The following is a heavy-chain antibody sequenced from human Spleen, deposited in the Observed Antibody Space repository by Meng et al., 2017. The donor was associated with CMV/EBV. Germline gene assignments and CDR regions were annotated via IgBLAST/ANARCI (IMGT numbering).Heavy chain of an antibody. Sequence: GSLRLSCTVSGGSISSSSYYWGWIRQPPGKGLEWIGSIYYSGNTYYNPSLKSRVTISVDTSKNHFSLKLNSVTAADTAVYYCARRIRDYYDSSGCFDYWGQGALVTVSS. CDR3: ARRIRDYYDSSGCFDY. D-gene: IGHD3-22*01. V-gene: IGHV4-39*02. CDR2: IYYSGNT. CDR1: GGSISSSSYY. J-gene: IGHJ4*02.